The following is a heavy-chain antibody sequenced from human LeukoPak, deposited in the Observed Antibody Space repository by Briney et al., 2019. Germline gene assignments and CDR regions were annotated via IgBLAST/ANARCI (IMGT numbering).Heavy chain of an antibody. D-gene: IGHD1-14*01. CDR1: GFPFSTYA. Sequence: PGGSLRLSCRAFGFPFSTYAMNWVRQAPGKGLEWVSSISSSSSHSYYADSVKGRFTISRDNAKNSLYLQMSSLKAEDTAVYFCATAVWEPGLTLFAYSDYWGQGALVTVSS. CDR3: ATAVWEPGLTLFAYSDY. J-gene: IGHJ4*02. V-gene: IGHV3-21*06. CDR2: ISSSSSHS.